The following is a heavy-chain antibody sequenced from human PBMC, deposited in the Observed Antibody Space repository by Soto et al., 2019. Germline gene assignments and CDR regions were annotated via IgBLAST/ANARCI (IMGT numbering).Heavy chain of an antibody. CDR3: ARSYCTNGVCYNAADYYYYGMDV. CDR2: IIPIFGTA. Sequence: ASVKVSCKASGGTFSSYAISCVRQAPGQGLEWMGGIIPIFGTANYAQKFQGRVTITADESTSTAYMELSSLRSEDTAVYYCARSYCTNGVCYNAADYYYYGMDVWGQGTTVTVSS. D-gene: IGHD2-8*01. J-gene: IGHJ6*02. V-gene: IGHV1-69*13. CDR1: GGTFSSYA.